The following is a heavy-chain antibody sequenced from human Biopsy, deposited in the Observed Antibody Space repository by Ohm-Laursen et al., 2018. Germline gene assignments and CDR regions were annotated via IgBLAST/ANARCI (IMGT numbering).Heavy chain of an antibody. D-gene: IGHD1-1*01. CDR3: AKGRVGNSGSLDI. CDR1: GVTLSGYS. J-gene: IGHJ3*02. CDR2: ITVSADTT. V-gene: IGHV3-23*01. Sequence: SLRLSCAASGVTLSGYSMNWVRQAPGKGLGWVSAITVSADTTYYADSVRGRFTVSRDNSQNTLYLQMNSLRAEDTAIYYCAKGRVGNSGSLDIWGHGTMVTVSS.